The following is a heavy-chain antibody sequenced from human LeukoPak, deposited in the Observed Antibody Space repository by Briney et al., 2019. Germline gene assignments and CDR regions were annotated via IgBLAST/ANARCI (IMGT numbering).Heavy chain of an antibody. Sequence: SETLSLTCTVPGGSISSSSYYWGWIRQPPGKGLEWIGSIYYSGSTYYNPSLKSRVTMSVDTSKNQFSLKLSSVTAADTAVYYCARHPEEVDYWGQGTLVTVSS. J-gene: IGHJ4*02. V-gene: IGHV4-39*01. CDR3: ARHPEEVDY. CDR2: IYYSGST. CDR1: GGSISSSSYY.